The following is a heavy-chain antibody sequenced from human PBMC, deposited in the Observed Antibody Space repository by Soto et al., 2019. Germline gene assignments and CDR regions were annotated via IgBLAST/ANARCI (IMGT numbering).Heavy chain of an antibody. CDR1: GFTFSSYG. V-gene: IGHV3-33*01. CDR2: IWYDGSNK. J-gene: IGHJ6*02. Sequence: QPGGSLRLSCAASGFTFSSYGMHWVRQAPGKGLEWVAVIWYDGSNKYYADSVKGRFTISRDNSKNTLYLQMNSLRAEDTAVYYCARVLAVAGSPPSGYYYGMDVWGQGTTVTVSS. D-gene: IGHD6-19*01. CDR3: ARVLAVAGSPPSGYYYGMDV.